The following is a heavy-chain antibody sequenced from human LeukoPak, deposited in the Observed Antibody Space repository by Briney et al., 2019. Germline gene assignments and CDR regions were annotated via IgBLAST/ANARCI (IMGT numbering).Heavy chain of an antibody. D-gene: IGHD3-22*01. Sequence: SETLSLTCTVSGGSISSSSYYWGWIRHPPGKGLEWIGSIYYSGSTSYSPSFKSRLTISVDTSKNHFSLKLSSVTAADTAVYYCARGKAYHYYDSSGYYYDYWGQGTLVTVSS. V-gene: IGHV4-39*02. CDR1: GGSISSSSYY. CDR3: ARGKAYHYYDSSGYYYDY. CDR2: IYYSGST. J-gene: IGHJ4*02.